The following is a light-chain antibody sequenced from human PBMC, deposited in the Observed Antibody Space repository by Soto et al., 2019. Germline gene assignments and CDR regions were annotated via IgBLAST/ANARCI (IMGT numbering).Light chain of an antibody. CDR3: QVWDSSSDHHVV. Sequence: SSVLTQPPSMSVTPGKTARITCGGNNIGSKSVHWYQQKPGQAPVLDIYYDSDRPSGIPERFSGSNSGNTATLTISRVEAGDEADYYCQVWDSSSDHHVVFGGGTKLTVL. J-gene: IGLJ2*01. CDR2: YDS. V-gene: IGLV3-21*04. CDR1: NIGSKS.